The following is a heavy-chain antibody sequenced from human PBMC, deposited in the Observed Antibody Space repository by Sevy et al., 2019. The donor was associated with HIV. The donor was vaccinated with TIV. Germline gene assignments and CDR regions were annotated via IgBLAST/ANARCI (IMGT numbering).Heavy chain of an antibody. CDR3: ATTKDYYENSGDPFDY. Sequence: ASVKVSCKVSGYTLTQLSMHWVRQGPGKGLGWMGSFDPEDDETIYAQKFQGRVTMTEDTSTDTAYMELSSLRSEDTAVYYCATTKDYYENSGDPFDYWGQGTLVTVSS. J-gene: IGHJ4*02. V-gene: IGHV1-24*01. CDR2: FDPEDDET. D-gene: IGHD3-22*01. CDR1: GYTLTQLS.